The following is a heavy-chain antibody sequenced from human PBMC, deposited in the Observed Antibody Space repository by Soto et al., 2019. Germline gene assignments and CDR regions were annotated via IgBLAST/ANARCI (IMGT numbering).Heavy chain of an antibody. CDR1: GFTFSSYV. J-gene: IGHJ6*02. V-gene: IGHV3-30*18. Sequence: GGSLRLSCAASGFTFSSYVMHWVRQAPDKGLEWVAVISYDGINKYYADSVKGRFTISRDNSKNPPYRQMNSLRAEDTAVYYCSKGRNGDYGSMVYYYYGMDVWGQGTPVTVYS. D-gene: IGHD4-17*01. CDR3: SKGRNGDYGSMVYYYYGMDV. CDR2: ISYDGINK.